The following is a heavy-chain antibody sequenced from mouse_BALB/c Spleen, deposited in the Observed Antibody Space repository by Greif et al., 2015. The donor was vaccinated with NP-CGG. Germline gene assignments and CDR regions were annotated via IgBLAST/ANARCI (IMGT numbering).Heavy chain of an antibody. CDR2: IDPANGNT. J-gene: IGHJ4*01. CDR3: ASGDYDGVGAMDY. CDR1: GFNIKDTY. D-gene: IGHD2-4*01. Sequence: VQLQQSGAELVKPGASVKLSCTASGFNIKDTYMHWVKQRPEQGLEWIGRIDPANGNTKYDPKFQGKATITADTSSNTAYLQLSSLTSEDTAVYYCASGDYDGVGAMDYWGQGTSVT. V-gene: IGHV14-3*02.